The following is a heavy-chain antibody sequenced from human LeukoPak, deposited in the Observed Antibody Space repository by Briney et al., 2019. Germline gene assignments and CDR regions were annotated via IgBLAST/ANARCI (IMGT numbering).Heavy chain of an antibody. D-gene: IGHD3-10*01. CDR1: GDSVSSNSAA. V-gene: IGHV6-1*01. CDR3: ARGTRITMVRGVITYYMDV. Sequence: SQTLSLTCAISGDSVSSNSAAWNWIRQSPSRGLEWLGRTYYRSTWYNDYAVSVKSRITFNPDTSKNQFSLQLNSVTPGDTAVYYCARGTRITMVRGVITYYMDVWGKGTTVTVSS. J-gene: IGHJ6*03. CDR2: TYYRSTWYN.